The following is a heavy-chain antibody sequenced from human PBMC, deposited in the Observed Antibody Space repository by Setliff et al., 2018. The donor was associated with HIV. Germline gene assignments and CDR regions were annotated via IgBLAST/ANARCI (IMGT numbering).Heavy chain of an antibody. J-gene: IGHJ4*02. V-gene: IGHV4-61*08. CDR1: GGSISSGDYY. Sequence: SETLSLTCTVSGGSISSGDYYWSWIRQPPGKGLEWIGNIYDSGSTNYNPSLKSRVTISVDTSKNQFSLKLSSVTAADTAVYYCARGAELLWFGELHNIPYFDYWGQGTLVTVSS. D-gene: IGHD3-10*01. CDR3: ARGAELLWFGELHNIPYFDY. CDR2: IYDSGST.